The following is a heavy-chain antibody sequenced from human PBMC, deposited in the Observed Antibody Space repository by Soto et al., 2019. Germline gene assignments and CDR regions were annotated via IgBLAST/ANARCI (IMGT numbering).Heavy chain of an antibody. J-gene: IGHJ4*02. Sequence: QVQLVQSGAEVRKPGASVTVSCTASGYTFINYVIHWVRQAPGQRLEWMGWINAGNGNTKYSQKFQGRVTITRDTSANTAYMELRSLRSEDTAVLYCARECGERLRFCYWGQGTLVTVSS. CDR1: GYTFINYV. D-gene: IGHD3-10*01. V-gene: IGHV1-3*01. CDR2: INAGNGNT. CDR3: ARECGERLRFCY.